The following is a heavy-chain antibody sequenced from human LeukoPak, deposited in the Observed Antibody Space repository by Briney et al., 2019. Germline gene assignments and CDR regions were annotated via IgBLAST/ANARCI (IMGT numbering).Heavy chain of an antibody. V-gene: IGHV3-23*01. Sequence: GGSLRLSCAASGFTFSKYAMSWVRQAPGKGLEWVSAISGSGGSTYYADSVKGRFTISRDNSKNTLYLQMNSLRAEDTAVFYCAKDGGLSHYYYFYMDVWGKGTTVTVSS. CDR3: AKDGGLSHYYYFYMDV. J-gene: IGHJ6*03. D-gene: IGHD3-16*01. CDR1: GFTFSKYA. CDR2: ISGSGGST.